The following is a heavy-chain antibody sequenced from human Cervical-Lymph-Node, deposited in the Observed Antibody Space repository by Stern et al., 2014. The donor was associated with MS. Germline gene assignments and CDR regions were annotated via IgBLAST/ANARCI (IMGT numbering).Heavy chain of an antibody. Sequence: VQLVESGGGLVQPGRSLRLSCAASGFPFDDYAMHWVRQAPGKGLEWVFGISWNSGTIGYADSVKGRFAISRDNAKNSLYLQMNSLRTEDTALYYCVKDISWGGLRHFEYWGQGTLVTVSS. CDR3: VKDISWGGLRHFEY. J-gene: IGHJ4*02. V-gene: IGHV3-9*01. D-gene: IGHD4-17*01. CDR1: GFPFDDYA. CDR2: ISWNSGTI.